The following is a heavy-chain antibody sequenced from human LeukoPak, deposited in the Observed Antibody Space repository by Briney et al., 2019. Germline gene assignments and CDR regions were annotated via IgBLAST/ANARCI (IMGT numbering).Heavy chain of an antibody. CDR1: GYSFTNYY. D-gene: IGHD6-19*01. V-gene: IGHV1-46*01. Sequence: ASVKVSCKASGYSFTNYYIHWVRQAPGQGLEWMGVIYPSGGGTTYAQKFQGRVTMTRDTSTSTAYMELSSLRAEDTAVYYCARDRGAVAGTGGSYWGQGTLVTVSS. CDR3: ARDRGAVAGTGGSY. J-gene: IGHJ4*02. CDR2: IYPSGGGT.